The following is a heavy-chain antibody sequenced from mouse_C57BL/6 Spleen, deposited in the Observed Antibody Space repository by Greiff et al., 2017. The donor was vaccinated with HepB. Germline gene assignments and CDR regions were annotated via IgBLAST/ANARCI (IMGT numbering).Heavy chain of an antibody. CDR2: INPSSGYT. J-gene: IGHJ2*01. CDR3: ARKGTGNYFDY. CDR1: GYTFTSYT. D-gene: IGHD1-1*01. V-gene: IGHV1-4*01. Sequence: VKLMESGAELARPGASVKMSCKASGYTFTSYTMHWVKQRPGQGLEWIGYINPSSGYTKYNQKFKDKATLTADKSSSTAYMQLSSLTSEDSAVYYCARKGTGNYFDYWGQGTTLTVSS.